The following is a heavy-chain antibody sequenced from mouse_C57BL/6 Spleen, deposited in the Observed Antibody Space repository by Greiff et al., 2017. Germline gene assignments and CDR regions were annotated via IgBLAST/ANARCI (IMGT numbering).Heavy chain of an antibody. V-gene: IGHV1-59*01. CDR3: ARRGNSFDY. CDR2: IDPSDSYT. D-gene: IGHD2-14*01. CDR1: GYTFTSYW. Sequence: QVQLQQPGAELVRPGTSVKLSCKASGYTFTSYWMHWVKQRPGQGLEWIGVIDPSDSYTNYNQKFKGKATLPVDTSSSTAYMQLSSLTSEDSAVYYCARRGNSFDYWGQGTTLTVSS. J-gene: IGHJ2*01.